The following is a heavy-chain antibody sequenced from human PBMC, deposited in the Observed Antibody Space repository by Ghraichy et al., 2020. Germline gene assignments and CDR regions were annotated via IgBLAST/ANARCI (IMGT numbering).Heavy chain of an antibody. V-gene: IGHV1-2*02. J-gene: IGHJ2*01. CDR1: GYTFTGYY. D-gene: IGHD1-1*01. CDR2: INPNSGGT. Sequence: ASVKVPCKASGYTFTGYYMHWVRQAPGQGLEWMGWINPNSGGTNYAQKFQGRVTMTRDTSISTAYMELSRLRSDDTAVYYCARPAQLGQNWYFDLWGRGTLVTVSS. CDR3: ARPAQLGQNWYFDL.